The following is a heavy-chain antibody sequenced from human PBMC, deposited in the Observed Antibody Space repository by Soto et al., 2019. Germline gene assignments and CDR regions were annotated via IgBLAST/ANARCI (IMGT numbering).Heavy chain of an antibody. Sequence: EVQLLESGGGWVQPGGSLRLSCAASGFTFSSYGMSCVRQAPGKGLEWVSAISGNGGSTYYADSVKGRFTISRDNSKNTLFLQMNSLRAEDTAVYDCARTSSSHDAFDIWGLGTMVTVSS. CDR2: ISGNGGST. D-gene: IGHD6-6*01. CDR1: GFTFSSYG. CDR3: ARTSSSHDAFDI. V-gene: IGHV3-23*01. J-gene: IGHJ3*02.